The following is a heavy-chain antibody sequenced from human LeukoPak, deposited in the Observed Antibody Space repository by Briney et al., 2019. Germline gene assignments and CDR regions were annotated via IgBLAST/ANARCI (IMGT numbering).Heavy chain of an antibody. D-gene: IGHD3-10*01. V-gene: IGHV4-39*01. CDR2: IHFSVGP. CDR1: GGSITSSSYY. CDR3: ARHLWFGENWNWFDP. Sequence: PSETLSLTCTVSGGSITSSSYYWGWIRQPPGKGLECLGSIHFSVGPSSNPSLKRRVTISVDTSKNRFSLKVSSVTAADTAVYYCARHLWFGENWNWFDPWGQGTLVTVSS. J-gene: IGHJ5*02.